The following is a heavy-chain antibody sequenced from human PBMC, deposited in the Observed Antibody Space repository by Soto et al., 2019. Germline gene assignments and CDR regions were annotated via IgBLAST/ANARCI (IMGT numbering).Heavy chain of an antibody. J-gene: IGHJ6*03. D-gene: IGHD6-13*01. CDR2: MNPNSGNT. Sequence: ASVKVSCKASGYTFTSYDINWVRQATGQGLGWMGWMNPNSGNTGYAQKFQGRVTMTRNASISTAYMELSSLRSEDTAVYYCARGLRRGAASYYMDVWGKGTTVTV. CDR1: GYTFTSYD. CDR3: ARGLRRGAASYYMDV. V-gene: IGHV1-8*01.